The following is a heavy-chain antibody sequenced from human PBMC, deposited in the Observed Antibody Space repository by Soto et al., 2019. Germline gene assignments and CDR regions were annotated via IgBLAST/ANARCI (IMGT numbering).Heavy chain of an antibody. J-gene: IGHJ4*02. CDR2: IYHSGST. D-gene: IGHD3-10*01. V-gene: IGHV4-30-2*01. Sequence: QLQLQESGSGLVKPSQTLSLTCAVSGGSISSGGYSWSWIRQPPGKGLEWIGYIYHSGSTYYNPSLNSRVTISVDTSKNQVSLKLSSVTAADTAVYYCARQGSAAVFDYWGQGTLVTVSS. CDR3: ARQGSAAVFDY. CDR1: GGSISSGGYS.